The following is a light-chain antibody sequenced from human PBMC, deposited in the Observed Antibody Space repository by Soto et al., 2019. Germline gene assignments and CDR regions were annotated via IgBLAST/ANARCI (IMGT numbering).Light chain of an antibody. V-gene: IGKV3-11*01. CDR1: QTVSSS. CDR3: QQHINWPLT. J-gene: IGKJ4*01. Sequence: EIVWTQSTATLSLSPGERATLSCRASQTVSSSLAWYQQKPGQAPRLLIYEASNRATGIPARFSGSGSGADFTLTISSLEPEDFALYYCQQHINWPLTFGGGTKV. CDR2: EAS.